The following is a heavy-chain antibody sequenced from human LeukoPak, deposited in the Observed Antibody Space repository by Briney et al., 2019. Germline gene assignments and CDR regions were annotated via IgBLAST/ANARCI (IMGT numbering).Heavy chain of an antibody. CDR1: GGSISSFY. D-gene: IGHD1-26*01. CDR2: IQFSGTT. V-gene: IGHV4-59*01. CDR3: ARSDGNYFDY. Sequence: RSSETLSLTCAVSGGSISSFYWTWIRQPPGKRLEWIGYIQFSGTTNYSPSLKSRVTLSLDTSKNQFSLKLSSVAAADSAVYYCARSDGNYFDYWGQGTLVTVSS. J-gene: IGHJ4*02.